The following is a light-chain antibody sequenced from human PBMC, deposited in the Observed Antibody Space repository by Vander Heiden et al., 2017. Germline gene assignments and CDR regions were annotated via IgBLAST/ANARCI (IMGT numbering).Light chain of an antibody. Sequence: SYELTQPPSVSVSPGQTASITCPGDKLGDKYACWYQQKPGQAPVLVIYQDSKRPAGIPGRFSGSSSGNTATLTISGTQARDEADYYCQAWDSSTVVFGGGTKLTVL. CDR2: QDS. CDR3: QAWDSSTVV. J-gene: IGLJ2*01. CDR1: KLGDKY. V-gene: IGLV3-1*01.